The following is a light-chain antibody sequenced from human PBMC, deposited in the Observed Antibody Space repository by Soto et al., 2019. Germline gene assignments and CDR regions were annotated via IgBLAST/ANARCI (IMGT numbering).Light chain of an antibody. CDR2: DDN. Sequence: QSVMTQPPSVSAAPGQKVTISCSGSSSKIGGNSVSWYQQLPGTAPKLLIYDDNKRPSGIPDRFSGSKSGTSATLGITGLQTGDEADYYCGSWDSSLSAYVFGPGTKVTVL. J-gene: IGLJ1*01. CDR1: SSKIGGNS. V-gene: IGLV1-51*01. CDR3: GSWDSSLSAYV.